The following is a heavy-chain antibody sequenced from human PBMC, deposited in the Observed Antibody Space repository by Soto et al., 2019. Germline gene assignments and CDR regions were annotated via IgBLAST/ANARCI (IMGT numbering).Heavy chain of an antibody. V-gene: IGHV3-30-3*01. CDR1: GFTFSSYA. CDR2: ISYDGSNK. Sequence: GSLRLSCAASGFTFSSYAMHWVRQAPGKGLEWVAVISYDGSNKYYADSVKGRFTISRDNSKNTLYLQMNSLRAEDTAVYYCARDHRGSYQRDAFDIWGQGTMVTVSS. J-gene: IGHJ3*02. CDR3: ARDHRGSYQRDAFDI. D-gene: IGHD1-26*01.